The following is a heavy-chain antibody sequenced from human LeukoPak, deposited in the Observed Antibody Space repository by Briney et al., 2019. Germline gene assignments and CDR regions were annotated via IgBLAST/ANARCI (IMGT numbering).Heavy chain of an antibody. Sequence: GGSLRLSCAASGFTFSSYSMNWVRQAPGKGLEWVSFISSSSSYIYYADSVKGRFTISRDSPKNSLYLQMNSLRAEGTAVYYCAREASNNWNVPANYFDYWGQGTLVSVSS. CDR3: AREASNNWNVPANYFDY. J-gene: IGHJ4*02. V-gene: IGHV3-21*01. CDR1: GFTFSSYS. CDR2: ISSSSSYI. D-gene: IGHD1-20*01.